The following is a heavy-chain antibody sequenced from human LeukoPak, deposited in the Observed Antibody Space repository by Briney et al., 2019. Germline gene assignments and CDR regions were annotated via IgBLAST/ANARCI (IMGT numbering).Heavy chain of an antibody. D-gene: IGHD3-22*01. J-gene: IGHJ4*02. CDR2: ISYDGSYK. Sequence: GGSLRLSCAASGFTFSSYAMHWVRQAPGKGLEWVAVISYDGSYKYYADSVKGRFTISRDNVKNTLYLEMNSLRVEDSAVYYCARDHYFDISGYLDYWGQGTPVTVSS. V-gene: IGHV3-30-3*01. CDR3: ARDHYFDISGYLDY. CDR1: GFTFSSYA.